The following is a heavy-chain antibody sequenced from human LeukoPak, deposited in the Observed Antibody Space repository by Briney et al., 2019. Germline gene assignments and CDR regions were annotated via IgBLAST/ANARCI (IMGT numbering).Heavy chain of an antibody. D-gene: IGHD2-21*02. CDR1: GGSISSSSYY. J-gene: IGHJ4*02. CDR2: IYYSGST. V-gene: IGHV4-39*01. Sequence: SETLSLTCTVSGGSISSSSYYWGWIRQPPGKGLEWIGIIYYSGSTDYNPSLKSRVTISVDTSKNQFSLKLSSVTAADTAVYYCARRHCGGGDCYYGYWGQGTLVTVSS. CDR3: ARRHCGGGDCYYGY.